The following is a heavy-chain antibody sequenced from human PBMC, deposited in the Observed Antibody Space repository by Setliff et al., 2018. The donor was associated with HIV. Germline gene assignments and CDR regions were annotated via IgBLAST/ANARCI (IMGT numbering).Heavy chain of an antibody. CDR2: IYHTGST. D-gene: IGHD3-22*01. Sequence: SETLSLTCTVSGYSISSGYYWGWIRQPPGKGLEWIGNIYHTGSTYYNPSLKSRVTISVDTSKNQFSLKLSSVTAADAAVYYCASRVYYYDSSGYLREEGFDPWGQGTLVTVSS. CDR3: ASRVYYYDSSGYLREEGFDP. CDR1: GYSISSGYY. V-gene: IGHV4-38-2*02. J-gene: IGHJ5*02.